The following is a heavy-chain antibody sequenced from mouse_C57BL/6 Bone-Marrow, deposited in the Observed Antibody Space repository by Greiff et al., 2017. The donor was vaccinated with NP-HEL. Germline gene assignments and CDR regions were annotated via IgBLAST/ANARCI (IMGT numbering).Heavy chain of an antibody. Sequence: VQLQQSGPELVKPGASVKISCKASGYTFTDYYMNWVKQSHGKSLEWIGDINPNNGGTSYNQKFKGKATLTVDKSSSTAYMELRSLTSEDSAVYYCARSGGNYGYYYAMDYWGQGTSVTVSS. CDR3: ARSGGNYGYYYAMDY. CDR1: GYTFTDYY. V-gene: IGHV1-26*01. CDR2: INPNNGGT. J-gene: IGHJ4*01. D-gene: IGHD2-1*01.